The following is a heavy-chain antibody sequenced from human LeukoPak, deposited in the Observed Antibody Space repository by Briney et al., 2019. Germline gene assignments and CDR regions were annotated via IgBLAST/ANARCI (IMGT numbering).Heavy chain of an antibody. V-gene: IGHV3-74*01. Sequence: GGSLRLSCAASGFTFSGYWMHWVRQAPGKGLVWVSRINSDGSTTSYADSVKGRFTSSRDNAKNSLYLQMNSLRAEDTAVYYCARDESWSFDYWGQGTLVTVSS. J-gene: IGHJ4*02. CDR1: GFTFSGYW. CDR3: ARDESWSFDY. D-gene: IGHD6-13*01. CDR2: INSDGSTT.